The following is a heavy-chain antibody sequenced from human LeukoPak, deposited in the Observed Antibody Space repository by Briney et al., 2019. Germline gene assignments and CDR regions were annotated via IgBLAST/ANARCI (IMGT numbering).Heavy chain of an antibody. CDR2: FIPMVGIA. J-gene: IGHJ6*02. V-gene: IGHV1-69*04. CDR1: GSTFSRNA. D-gene: IGHD2/OR15-2a*01. Sequence: SVKVSCKASGSTFSRNAISWVRQAPGQGLEWMGRFIPMVGIATYAQKFQGRVTITEDRSTNTAYMEMGSLRTDDSAVYYCARIQAIGVPVAIDAYYSHGMDVWGQGTAVTVSS. CDR3: ARIQAIGVPVAIDAYYSHGMDV.